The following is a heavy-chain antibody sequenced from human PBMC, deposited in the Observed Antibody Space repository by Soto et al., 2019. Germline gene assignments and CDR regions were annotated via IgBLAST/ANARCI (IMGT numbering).Heavy chain of an antibody. J-gene: IGHJ4*02. V-gene: IGHV1-69*01. CDR2: MIPIFDTT. CDR3: ARAHLLDAETLHENYCDD. D-gene: IGHD2-15*01. CDR1: GGTFGNSG. Sequence: QVQLVQSGAEVKKPWSSLKVSCKASGGTFGNSGVSWVRQAPGQGPEWMGVMIPIFDTTNYAQKFQGRVTISADESTSYMELSSLRSEDTAVYYCARAHLLDAETLHENYCDDWGQGTQVTVSS.